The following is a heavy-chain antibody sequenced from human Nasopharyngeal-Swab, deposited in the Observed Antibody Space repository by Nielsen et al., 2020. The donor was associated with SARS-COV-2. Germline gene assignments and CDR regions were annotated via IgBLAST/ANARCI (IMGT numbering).Heavy chain of an antibody. Sequence: GESLKISCSSSGFTFRSYWMTWVRQAPGKGLEWVANINQDGSEKYYVDSVKGRFSISRDNTKNSLYLQMNSLRAEDTAVYYCARGGGWYGFDYWGQGTLVTVSS. V-gene: IGHV3-7*01. CDR3: ARGGGWYGFDY. J-gene: IGHJ4*02. CDR1: GFTFRSYW. CDR2: INQDGSEK. D-gene: IGHD6-19*01.